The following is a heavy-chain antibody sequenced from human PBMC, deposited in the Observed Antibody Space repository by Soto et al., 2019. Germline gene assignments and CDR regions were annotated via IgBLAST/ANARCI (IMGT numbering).Heavy chain of an antibody. J-gene: IGHJ6*02. V-gene: IGHV1-2*04. CDR1: GYTFTGYY. Sequence: QVQLVQSGAEVKKPGASVKVSCKASGYTFTGYYMHWVRQAPGQGLEWMGWINPNSGGTNYAQKFQGWVTMTRDTSIRNAYMELSRVRSDDTAGYYCARGTGLRYFDWVSSFAVRDNYLGMDVWGQGTTVTVSS. CDR2: INPNSGGT. D-gene: IGHD3-9*01. CDR3: ARGTGLRYFDWVSSFAVRDNYLGMDV.